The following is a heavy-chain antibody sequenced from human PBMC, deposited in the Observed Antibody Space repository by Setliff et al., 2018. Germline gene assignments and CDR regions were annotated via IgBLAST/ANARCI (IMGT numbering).Heavy chain of an antibody. V-gene: IGHV1-46*04. CDR2: INPRAGTT. CDR3: ARSPPNRGVGQGHHMDV. D-gene: IGHD1-26*01. CDR1: GYTFTNYY. Sequence: ASVKVSCKASGYTFTNYYINWVRQAPGQGLEWMGIINPRAGTTSYAQKLQGRVTMTRDTSTNTVYVEVRSLRSDDTALYYCARSPPNRGVGQGHHMDVWGKGTSVTVSS. J-gene: IGHJ6*03.